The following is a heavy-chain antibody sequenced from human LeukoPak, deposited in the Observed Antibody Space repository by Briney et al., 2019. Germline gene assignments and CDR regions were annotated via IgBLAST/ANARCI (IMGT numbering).Heavy chain of an antibody. CDR2: IKSKTDGGTT. CDR3: TTGKSSTSPRFDY. D-gene: IGHD2-2*01. V-gene: IGHV3-15*01. J-gene: IGHJ4*02. Sequence: GGSLRLSCAASGFTFGNAWMSWVRQAPGKGLEWVGRIKSKTDGGTTDYAAPVKGRFTISRDDSKNTLYLQMNSLKTEDTAVYYCTTGKSSTSPRFDYWGQGTLVTVSS. CDR1: GFTFGNAW.